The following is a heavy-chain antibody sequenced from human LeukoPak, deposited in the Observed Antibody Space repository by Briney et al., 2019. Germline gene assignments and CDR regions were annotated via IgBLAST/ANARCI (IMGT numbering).Heavy chain of an antibody. V-gene: IGHV1-8*01. D-gene: IGHD6-13*01. Sequence: GASVKVSCKASGCTFTNHDFNWMRQATGQGLEWMGWMNPNSGSTGYAQKFQGRVTMTRDTSLSTAYMELSSLTSDDTAVYYCARDGRGAAAADDPLDIRGQGTTVTVSS. CDR2: MNPNSGST. CDR1: GCTFTNHD. CDR3: ARDGRGAAAADDPLDI. J-gene: IGHJ3*02.